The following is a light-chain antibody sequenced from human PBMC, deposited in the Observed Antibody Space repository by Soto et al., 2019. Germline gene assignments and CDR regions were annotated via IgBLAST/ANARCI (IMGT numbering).Light chain of an antibody. CDR3: MPDLQTPSIT. V-gene: IGKV2-28*01. J-gene: IGKJ5*01. Sequence: DIVMTQSPLSLPVTPGAPASISCRSSQSLLHSNGYNYLDWYLQKPGQSPQLLIYLGSNLASGVPDRLSGSGSGTDFTLKNSRVEAEDVGLYYGMPDLQTPSITFGQGTRLEIK. CDR1: QSLLHSNGYNY. CDR2: LGS.